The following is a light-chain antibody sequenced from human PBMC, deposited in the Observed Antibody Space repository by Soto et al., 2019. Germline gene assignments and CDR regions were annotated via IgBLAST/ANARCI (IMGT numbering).Light chain of an antibody. CDR3: QQYGSSPQT. J-gene: IGKJ1*01. Sequence: FTRSPGTLSLWLGERGTRACRASQTVSTNYLAWYQQKPGQAPRLLIYGASKRATGIPDRFSGSGSGTDFTLTISRLEPEALAVYCCQQYGSSPQTFGQGTKVDIK. V-gene: IGKV3-20*01. CDR1: QTVSTNY. CDR2: GAS.